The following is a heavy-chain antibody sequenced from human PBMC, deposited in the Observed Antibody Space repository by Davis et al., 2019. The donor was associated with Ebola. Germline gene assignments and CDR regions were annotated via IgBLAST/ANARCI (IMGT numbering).Heavy chain of an antibody. D-gene: IGHD2-21*02. CDR1: DDSITSSDYY. Sequence: SETLSLTCNVFDDSITSSDYYWGWIRQPPGKGLEWIGSVHYYGGTYYNPSLKSRVTISVDRSKNQFSLKLNSVTAADTAVYYCARVLSGDCCYFDYWGQGTLVTVSS. J-gene: IGHJ4*02. V-gene: IGHV4-39*07. CDR3: ARVLSGDCCYFDY. CDR2: VHYYGGT.